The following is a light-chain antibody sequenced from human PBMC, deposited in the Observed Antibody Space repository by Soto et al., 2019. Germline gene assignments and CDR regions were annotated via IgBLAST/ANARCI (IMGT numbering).Light chain of an antibody. Sequence: QSALTKPRSVSGSPGQSVTISCNGTSSDVGGYNFVSWYQQHPGKAPKFMIYDVTKRPSGVPDRFSGSKSGNTASLTISGLQAEDEADYYCCSYVGSYTSYVFGTGTKLTVL. CDR1: SSDVGGYNF. J-gene: IGLJ1*01. CDR2: DVT. V-gene: IGLV2-11*01. CDR3: CSYVGSYTSYV.